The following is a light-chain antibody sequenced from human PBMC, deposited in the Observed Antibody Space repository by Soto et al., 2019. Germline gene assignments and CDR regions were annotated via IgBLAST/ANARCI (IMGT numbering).Light chain of an antibody. V-gene: IGKV3-11*01. CDR2: DAS. CDR1: QSVSSY. CDR3: QQRSNWPLVT. Sequence: EIVMTQSPATLSVSPGERATLSCSASQSVSSYLAWYQQKPGQAPRLLIYDASNRATGIPARFSGSGSGTDFTLTISSLEPEDFAVYYCQQRSNWPLVTFGQGTKVDIK. J-gene: IGKJ1*01.